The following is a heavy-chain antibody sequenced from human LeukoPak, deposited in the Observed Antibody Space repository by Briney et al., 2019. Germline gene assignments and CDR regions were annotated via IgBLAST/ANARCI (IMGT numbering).Heavy chain of an antibody. CDR3: ARSRGPNTFGGVHDY. CDR1: GFTFSTYA. D-gene: IGHD3-16*01. Sequence: GGSLRLSCAASGFTFSTYAMSWVRQAPGKGLEWVSGISGSGGSTYYADSVKGRFTISRDDSKNTLYLQMNSLRAEDTAVYYCARSRGPNTFGGVHDYWGQGTLVTVSS. CDR2: ISGSGGST. J-gene: IGHJ4*02. V-gene: IGHV3-23*01.